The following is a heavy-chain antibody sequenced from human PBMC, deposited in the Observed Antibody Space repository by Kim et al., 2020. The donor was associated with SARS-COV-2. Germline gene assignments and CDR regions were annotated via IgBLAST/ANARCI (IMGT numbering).Heavy chain of an antibody. D-gene: IGHD1-26*01. V-gene: IGHV3-48*03. CDR1: GFTFSSYE. CDR3: AGHYSGSHSAPDY. CDR2: IASSGSTI. Sequence: GGSLRLSCAASGFTFSSYEMNWVRQAPGKGLEWVSYIASSGSTIKYADSVKGRFTISRDTAKNSLYLQMNRLRAEDTAVYYCAGHYSGSHSAPDYWGQGTLVTV. J-gene: IGHJ4*02.